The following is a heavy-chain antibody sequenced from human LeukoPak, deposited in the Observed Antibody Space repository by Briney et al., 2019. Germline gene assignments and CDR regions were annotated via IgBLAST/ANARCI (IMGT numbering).Heavy chain of an antibody. J-gene: IGHJ4*02. V-gene: IGHV3-23*01. CDR3: AKGLHGPLWFGGNDY. Sequence: GGSLRLSCAASGFTFSSYAMSWVRQAPGKGLEWVSAISGSGGSTYYAGSVKGRFTISRDNSKNTLYLQMNSLRAEDTAVYYCAKGLHGPLWFGGNDYWGQGTLVTVSS. D-gene: IGHD3-10*01. CDR2: ISGSGGST. CDR1: GFTFSSYA.